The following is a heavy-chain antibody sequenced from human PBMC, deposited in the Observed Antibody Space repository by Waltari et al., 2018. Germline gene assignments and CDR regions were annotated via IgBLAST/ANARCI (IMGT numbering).Heavy chain of an antibody. CDR3: ARRTS. V-gene: IGHV3-23*01. J-gene: IGHJ4*02. Sequence: DVQMLGSGGCLVQPGGSLRLSCDASGFAFSNYAMFWVRQTPGKGLEWVSGISATGSSTYNADSVRGRFTISRDNSKSTLFLQINGLRTDDTAVYYCARRTSWGRGTLVTVSS. CDR1: GFAFSNYA. CDR2: ISATGSST.